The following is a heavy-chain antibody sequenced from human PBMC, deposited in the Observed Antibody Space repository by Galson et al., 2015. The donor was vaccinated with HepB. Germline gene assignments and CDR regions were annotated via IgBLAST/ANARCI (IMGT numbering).Heavy chain of an antibody. J-gene: IGHJ4*02. V-gene: IGHV1-3*01. CDR2: INVGNGNT. Sequence: SVKVSCKASGYTFTMYAMHWVRQAPGQRPEWMGWINVGNGNTKYSQKFQGRVTITRDNSASPAYMERGSLKSEDTAVYYCARSGRFGIAAADHGLYWGQGTLVTVSS. CDR3: ARSGRFGIAAADHGLY. D-gene: IGHD6-13*01. CDR1: GYTFTMYA.